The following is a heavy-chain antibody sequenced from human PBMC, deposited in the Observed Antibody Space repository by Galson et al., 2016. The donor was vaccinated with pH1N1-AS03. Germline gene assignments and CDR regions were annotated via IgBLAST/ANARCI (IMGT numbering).Heavy chain of an antibody. CDR3: GRHLRSSYAMDV. Sequence: TLSLTCTVSGGSINSYYWSWFRQPPGKGLEWIGQIYYNGDTLYNPSLRGRVTISLDTSMTQFSLRLSSVTAADTAVYYCGRHLRSSYAMDVWGQGTPVTVSS. CDR1: GGSINSYY. D-gene: IGHD3-16*02. V-gene: IGHV4-59*08. CDR2: IYYNGDT. J-gene: IGHJ6*02.